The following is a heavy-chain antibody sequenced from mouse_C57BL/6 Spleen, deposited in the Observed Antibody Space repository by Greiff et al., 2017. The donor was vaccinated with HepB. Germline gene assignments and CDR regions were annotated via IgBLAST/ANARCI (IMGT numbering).Heavy chain of an antibody. D-gene: IGHD1-1*01. V-gene: IGHV5-4*01. CDR1: GFTFSSYA. CDR3: ARDRGHYGSSYDYAMDY. J-gene: IGHJ4*01. CDR2: ISDGGSYT. Sequence: EVQRVESGGGLVKPGGSLKLSCAASGFTFSSYAMSWVRQTPEKRLEWVATISDGGSYTYYPDNVKGRFTISRDNAKNNLYLQMSHLKSEDTAMYYCARDRGHYGSSYDYAMDYWGQGTSVTVSS.